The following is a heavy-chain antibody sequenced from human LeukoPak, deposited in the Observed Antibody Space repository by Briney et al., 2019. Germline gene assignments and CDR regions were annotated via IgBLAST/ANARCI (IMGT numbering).Heavy chain of an antibody. Sequence: SETLSLTCTVSGGSISSYYWSWIRQPPGKGLEWIGYIYYSGSTNYNPSLKSRVTISVDTSKNQFSLKLSSVTAADTAVYYCARDNGVRGVSFDYWGQGTLVTVSS. CDR1: GGSISSYY. CDR3: ARDNGVRGVSFDY. CDR2: IYYSGST. J-gene: IGHJ4*02. D-gene: IGHD3-10*01. V-gene: IGHV4-59*01.